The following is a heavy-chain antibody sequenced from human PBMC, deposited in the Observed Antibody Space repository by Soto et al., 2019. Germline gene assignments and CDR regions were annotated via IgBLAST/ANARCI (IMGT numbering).Heavy chain of an antibody. CDR2: ISSSSSTI. CDR1: VFTFSSYS. V-gene: IGHV3-48*02. Sequence: SLRLSCAASVFTFSSYSMNCVRHSPGKWLEWVSYISSSSSTIYYADSVKGRFTISRDNAKNSLYLQMNSLRDEDTAVYYCARDRLEVFLEWFFRPYGLACSAQRTPVPGS. J-gene: IGHJ6*02. CDR3: ARDRLEVFLEWFFRPYGLAC. D-gene: IGHD3-3*01.